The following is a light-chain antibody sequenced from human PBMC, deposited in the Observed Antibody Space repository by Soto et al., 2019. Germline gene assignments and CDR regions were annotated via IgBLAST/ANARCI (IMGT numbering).Light chain of an antibody. CDR2: WAS. V-gene: IGKV4-1*01. J-gene: IGKJ1*01. Sequence: DIVMTQSPDSLAVSLGERATINCKSSQSVLYSSNNKNYLAWYQQKPGQPPKLLIYWASTRESGVPDRFSGSGSGTDLTLTISSLPAEDGAVYYCQQYYSTPRTFGQGTKGEIK. CDR1: QSVLYSSNNKNY. CDR3: QQYYSTPRT.